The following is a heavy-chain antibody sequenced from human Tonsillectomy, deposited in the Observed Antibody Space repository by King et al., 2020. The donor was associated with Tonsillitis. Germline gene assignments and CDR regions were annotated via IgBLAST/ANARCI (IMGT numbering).Heavy chain of an antibody. V-gene: IGHV1-18*04. CDR1: GYTFTSYG. D-gene: IGHD2-2*01. CDR2: ISAYNGNT. J-gene: IGHJ6*02. Sequence: QLVQSGAEVKKPGASVKVSCKASGYTFTSYGISWVRQAPGQGLEWMGWISAYNGNTNYAQKLQGRVTMTTDTSTSTAYMELRSLRSDDTAVYYCARDIVVVPAARYPYGMDVWGQGTPVTVSS. CDR3: ARDIVVVPAARYPYGMDV.